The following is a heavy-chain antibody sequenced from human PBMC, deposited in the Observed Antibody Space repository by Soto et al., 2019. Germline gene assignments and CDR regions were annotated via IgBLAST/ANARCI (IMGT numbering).Heavy chain of an antibody. D-gene: IGHD2-2*01. CDR1: GGSFSGYY. CDR2: INHSGST. V-gene: IGHV4-34*01. Sequence: SETLSLTCAVYGGSFSGYYWSWIRQPPGKGLEWIGEINHSGSTNYNPSLKSRVTISVDTSKNQFSLKLSSVTAADTAVYYCTRGLGYCSSTSCYFWRYYYGMDVWGQGTTVTVSS. CDR3: TRGLGYCSSTSCYFWRYYYGMDV. J-gene: IGHJ6*02.